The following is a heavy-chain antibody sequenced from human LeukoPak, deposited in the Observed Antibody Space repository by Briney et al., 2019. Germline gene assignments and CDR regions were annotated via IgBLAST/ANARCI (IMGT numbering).Heavy chain of an antibody. J-gene: IGHJ4*02. D-gene: IGHD3-10*01. CDR1: GFTFSSYA. V-gene: IGHV3-23*01. CDR2: ISGSGGST. CDR3: AKEEAMVRGVLDY. Sequence: PGGSLRLSCAASGFTFSSYAMSWVRQAPGQGLEWVSAISGSGGSTYYADSVKGRLTISRDNSKNTLYLQMNSLRAEDTAVYYCAKEEAMVRGVLDYWGQGTLVTVSS.